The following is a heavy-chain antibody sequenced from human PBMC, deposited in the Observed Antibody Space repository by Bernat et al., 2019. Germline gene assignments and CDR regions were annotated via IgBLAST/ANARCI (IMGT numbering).Heavy chain of an antibody. CDR2: IRYDGSYK. V-gene: IGHV3-30*02. CDR3: AKERDSSNWYGGGFDY. Sequence: QVQLVESGGGVVQPGGSLRLSCAASGFTLSSSGMHWVRQAPGKGLEWVTFIRYDGSYKNYADSVKGRFTISRDNSKNTLFLQMNSLRVEDTAVYYCAKERDSSNWYGGGFDYWGQGTLVTVSS. CDR1: GFTLSSSG. D-gene: IGHD6-13*01. J-gene: IGHJ4*02.